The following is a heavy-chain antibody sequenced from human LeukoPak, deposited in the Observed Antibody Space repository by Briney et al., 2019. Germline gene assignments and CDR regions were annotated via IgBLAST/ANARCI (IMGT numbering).Heavy chain of an antibody. D-gene: IGHD3-22*01. CDR2: RHYSGST. V-gene: IGHV4-59*02. J-gene: IGHJ4*02. Sequence: SETLSLTCTVSGGSVSSYYWSWIRQPPGKGLEWIGYRHYSGSTNYNPSLKSRVTISVDTSKNQFSLKLSSVTAADTAVYYCARDPSGYFNYWGQGTLATASS. CDR3: ARDPSGYFNY. CDR1: GGSVSSYY.